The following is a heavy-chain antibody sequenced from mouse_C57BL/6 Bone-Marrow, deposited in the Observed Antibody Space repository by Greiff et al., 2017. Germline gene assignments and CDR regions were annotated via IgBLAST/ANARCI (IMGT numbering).Heavy chain of an antibody. CDR3: AGGGYYGPFAY. CDR1: GYTFTDYY. D-gene: IGHD1-1*02. Sequence: QVQLQQSGAELVRPGASVKLSCKASGYTFTDYYINWVKQRPGQGLEWIARIYPGSGNTYYNEKFKGKATLTAEKSSSTAYMQLSSLTSEDSAVGFCAGGGYYGPFAYWGQGTLVTVSA. V-gene: IGHV1-76*01. CDR2: IYPGSGNT. J-gene: IGHJ3*01.